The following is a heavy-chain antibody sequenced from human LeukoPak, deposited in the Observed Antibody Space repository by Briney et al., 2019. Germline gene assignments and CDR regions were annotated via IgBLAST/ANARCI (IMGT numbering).Heavy chain of an antibody. V-gene: IGHV3-7*01. J-gene: IGHJ5*02. Sequence: PGGSLRLSCAASGFTFSTYWMSWVRQAPGKGLEWVANIKQDGSEKYYVDSLKGRFTISGDNAKNSLYLQMNSLRAEDTAVYYCARDGTIAARPTWGQGTLVTVSS. CDR1: GFTFSTYW. CDR3: ARDGTIAARPT. D-gene: IGHD6-6*01. CDR2: IKQDGSEK.